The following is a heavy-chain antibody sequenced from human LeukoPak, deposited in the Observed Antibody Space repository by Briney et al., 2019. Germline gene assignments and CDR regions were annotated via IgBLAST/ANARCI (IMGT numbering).Heavy chain of an antibody. CDR1: GGTFSSYA. D-gene: IGHD6-6*01. CDR2: IIPIFGTA. V-gene: IGHV1-69*13. J-gene: IGHJ4*02. Sequence: SVKVSCKASGGTFSSYAISWVRQALGQGLEWMGGIIPIFGTANYAQKFQGRVTITADESTSTAYMELSSLRSEDTAVYYCARDGYSSSSFTPFDYWGQGTLVTVSS. CDR3: ARDGYSSSSFTPFDY.